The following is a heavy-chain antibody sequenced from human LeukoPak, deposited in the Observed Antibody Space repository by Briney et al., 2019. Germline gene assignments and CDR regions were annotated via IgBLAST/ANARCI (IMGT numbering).Heavy chain of an antibody. CDR1: GYTFTGYY. CDR2: INPSGGST. V-gene: IGHV1-46*01. Sequence: ASVKVSCKASGYTFTGYYMHWVRQAPGQGLEWMGIINPSGGSTSYAQKFQGRVTMTRDMSTSTVYMEPSSLRSEDTAVYYCARDRYNWNYDYWGQGTLVTVSS. J-gene: IGHJ4*02. D-gene: IGHD1-7*01. CDR3: ARDRYNWNYDY.